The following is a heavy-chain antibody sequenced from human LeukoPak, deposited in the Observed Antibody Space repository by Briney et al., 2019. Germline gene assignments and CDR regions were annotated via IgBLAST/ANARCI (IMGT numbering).Heavy chain of an antibody. J-gene: IGHJ4*02. CDR1: GYTFTGYS. CDR3: ASCERVVTDIPGCYFDY. V-gene: IGHV1-2*02. Sequence: ASVKVSCTASGYTFTGYSMHWVRQAPGQGLEWMGLINPNSGGTNYAQKVQGRCTMTRDTSISQAYMESSSLRPDGTAVYYCASCERVVTDIPGCYFDYWGQGTLVTVSS. CDR2: INPNSGGT. D-gene: IGHD2-21*02.